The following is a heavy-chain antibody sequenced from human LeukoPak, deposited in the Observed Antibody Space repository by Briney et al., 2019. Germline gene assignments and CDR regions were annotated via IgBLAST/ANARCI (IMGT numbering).Heavy chain of an antibody. D-gene: IGHD1-7*01. J-gene: IGHJ6*02. CDR1: GFTFSSYS. V-gene: IGHV3-48*04. CDR2: ISSSSSTI. Sequence: GGSLRLSCAASGFTFSSYSMNWVRQAPGKGLEWVSYISSSSSTIYYADSVKGRFTISRDNAKNSLYLQMNSLRAEDTAVYYCARGLRTSHRTYYYYYYGMDVWGQGTTVTVSS. CDR3: ARGLRTSHRTYYYYYYGMDV.